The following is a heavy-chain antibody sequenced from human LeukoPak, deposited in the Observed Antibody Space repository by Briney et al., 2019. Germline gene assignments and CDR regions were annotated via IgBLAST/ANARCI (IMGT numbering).Heavy chain of an antibody. J-gene: IGHJ4*02. Sequence: GRSLRLSCTASGFTFGDYTMSWVRQAPGKGLEWVGFIRSKAYGGTTEYAASVKGRFTISRDDSKSIAYLQLNSLKTEDTAVYYCTRDMYYYDSSGTSYWGQGTLVTASS. CDR3: TRDMYYYDSSGTSY. CDR1: GFTFGDYT. V-gene: IGHV3-49*04. D-gene: IGHD3-22*01. CDR2: IRSKAYGGTT.